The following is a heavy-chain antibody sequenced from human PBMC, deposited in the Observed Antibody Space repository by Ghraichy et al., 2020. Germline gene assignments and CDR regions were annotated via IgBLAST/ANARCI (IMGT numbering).Heavy chain of an antibody. J-gene: IGHJ4*02. D-gene: IGHD1-7*01. CDR3: VTSARTGTTWGYYFDY. CDR1: GFTFSSYA. Sequence: GESLNISCSASGFTFSSYAMHWVRQAPGKGLEYVSAISSNGGSTYYADSVKGRFTISRDNSKNTLYLQMSSLRAEDTAVYYCVTSARTGTTWGYYFDYWGQGTLVTVSS. V-gene: IGHV3-64D*06. CDR2: ISSNGGST.